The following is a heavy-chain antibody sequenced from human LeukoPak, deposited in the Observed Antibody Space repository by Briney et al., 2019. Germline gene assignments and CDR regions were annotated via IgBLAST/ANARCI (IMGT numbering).Heavy chain of an antibody. CDR3: ARELASGD. D-gene: IGHD6-13*01. CDR1: GFTFSTYW. J-gene: IGHJ4*02. V-gene: IGHV3-74*01. CDR2: INTDGNST. Sequence: GAPRLSCAASGFTFSTYWMHWVRQAPGKGLVWVSQINTDGNSTTYADSVKGRFTVSRDNAKNTLYLQMNSLRAEDTAVYYCARELASGDWGQGTLVTVSS.